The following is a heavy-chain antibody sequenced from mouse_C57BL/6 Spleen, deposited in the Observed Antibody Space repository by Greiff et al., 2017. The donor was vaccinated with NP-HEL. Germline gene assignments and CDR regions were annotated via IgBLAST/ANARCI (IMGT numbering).Heavy chain of an antibody. V-gene: IGHV1-64*01. CDR1: GYTFTSYW. CDR2: IHPNSGST. CDR3: ARPNYDGSSYVAMDY. J-gene: IGHJ4*01. D-gene: IGHD1-1*01. Sequence: QVQLQQSGAELVKPGASVKLSCKASGYTFTSYWMHWVKQRPGQGLEWIGMIHPNSGSTNYNEKFKSKATLTVDKSSSTAYMQLSSLTSEDSAVYYCARPNYDGSSYVAMDYWGQGTAVTVSS.